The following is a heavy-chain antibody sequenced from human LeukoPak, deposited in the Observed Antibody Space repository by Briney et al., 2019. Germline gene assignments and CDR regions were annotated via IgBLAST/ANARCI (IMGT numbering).Heavy chain of an antibody. CDR3: ARRPRGSSGYYYLGGFDY. D-gene: IGHD3-22*01. J-gene: IGHJ4*02. CDR1: GGSFSGYY. Sequence: SETLCLTCAVYGGSFSGYYWSWIRQPPGKGLEWIGEINHSGSTNYNPSLKSRVTISVDTSKNQFSLKLSSVTAADTAVYNCARRPRGSSGYYYLGGFDYWGQGTLVTVSS. V-gene: IGHV4-34*01. CDR2: INHSGST.